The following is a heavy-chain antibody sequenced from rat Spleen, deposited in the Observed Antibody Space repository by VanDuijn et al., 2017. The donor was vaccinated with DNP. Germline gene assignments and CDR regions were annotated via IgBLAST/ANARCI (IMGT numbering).Heavy chain of an antibody. CDR1: GFTFSNYD. CDR2: ISTSGGIT. J-gene: IGHJ3*01. Sequence: EVQLVESGGGLVQPGRSLKLSCAASGFTFSNYDMAWVRQAPTKGLEWVASISTSGGITYYRDSVKGRFTISRDDAKNTQYLQMDSLRSEDTATYYCARHEDYSSYIYGFAYWGQGTLVTVSS. CDR3: ARHEDYSSYIYGFAY. D-gene: IGHD1-2*01. V-gene: IGHV5S13*01.